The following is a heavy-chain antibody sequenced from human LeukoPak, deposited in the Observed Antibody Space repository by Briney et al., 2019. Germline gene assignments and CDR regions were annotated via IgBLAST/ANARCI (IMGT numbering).Heavy chain of an antibody. V-gene: IGHV3-23*01. CDR3: AKDRAAAGRTYYFDY. CDR1: GFTFSSYA. Sequence: GGSLRLSCAASGFTFSSYAMSWVRQAPGKGLEWVSAISGSGGSTYYADSVKGRFTISRDNPKNTLYLQMNSLRAEDTAVYYCAKDRAAAGRTYYFDYWGQGTLVTVSS. CDR2: ISGSGGST. D-gene: IGHD6-13*01. J-gene: IGHJ4*02.